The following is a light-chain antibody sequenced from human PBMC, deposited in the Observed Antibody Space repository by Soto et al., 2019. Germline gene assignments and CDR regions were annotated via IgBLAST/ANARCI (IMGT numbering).Light chain of an antibody. Sequence: EIVLTQSPATLSLSPGERATLSCRASQSVSSYLAWYQQKPGQAPRLLIYDASNRATGIPARFSGSGSGTDFTLTISSLEPEDFAVYYCQQPSNLFGGGTKVEIK. CDR1: QSVSSY. J-gene: IGKJ4*02. CDR3: QQPSNL. V-gene: IGKV3-11*01. CDR2: DAS.